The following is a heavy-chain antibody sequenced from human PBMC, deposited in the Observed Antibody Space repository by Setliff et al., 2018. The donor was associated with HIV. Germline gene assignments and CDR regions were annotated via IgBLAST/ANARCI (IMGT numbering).Heavy chain of an antibody. Sequence: SVKVSCKASGGIFSSYALSWVRQAPGQGLEWMGGIIPIFGTANYAQKFQGRVTTTADASTNTAYMELSSLRSEDTAVYYCASGSHGEGATDYWGQGTLVTVSS. CDR2: IIPIFGTA. CDR3: ASGSHGEGATDY. J-gene: IGHJ4*02. V-gene: IGHV1-69*13. CDR1: GGIFSSYA. D-gene: IGHD1-26*01.